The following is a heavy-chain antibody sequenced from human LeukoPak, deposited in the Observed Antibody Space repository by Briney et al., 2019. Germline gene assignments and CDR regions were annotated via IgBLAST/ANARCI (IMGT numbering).Heavy chain of an antibody. CDR3: ARHGTGSGWQNNWFDP. V-gene: IGHV5-51*01. D-gene: IGHD6-19*01. CDR2: IYPGDSDT. Sequence: GESLKISCKGSGYSFTSYWIAWVRQMPGKGLEWMGIIYPGDSDTRYSPSFQGQVTISADKSISTAYLQWSSLKASDTAMYYCARHGTGSGWQNNWFDPWGQGTLVTVSS. J-gene: IGHJ5*02. CDR1: GYSFTSYW.